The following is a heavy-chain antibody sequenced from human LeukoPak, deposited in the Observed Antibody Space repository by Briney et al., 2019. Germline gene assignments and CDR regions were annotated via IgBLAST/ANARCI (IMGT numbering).Heavy chain of an antibody. V-gene: IGHV4-4*07. CDR3: ARIYSSTSGREAFDI. CDR2: IFTSGST. J-gene: IGHJ3*02. D-gene: IGHD6-19*01. CDR1: GVSISSYY. Sequence: SETLSLTCTVSGVSISSYYWSWIRQPAGKGLQWIGRIFTSGSTSYNPSLKSRLTMSIDAPKNQFSLRLSSMTAADTAVYYCARIYSSTSGREAFDIWGQGTMVTVSS.